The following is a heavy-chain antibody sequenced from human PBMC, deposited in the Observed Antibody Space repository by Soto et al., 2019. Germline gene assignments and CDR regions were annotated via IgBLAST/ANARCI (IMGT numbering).Heavy chain of an antibody. J-gene: IGHJ4*02. V-gene: IGHV3-21*01. CDR3: AREYSSSCFDY. CDR1: GFTFSSYS. Sequence: GGSLRLSCAASGFTFSSYSMNWVRQAPGKGLEWVSSISSSSSYIYYTDSVKGRITICRDNVKHSLYLQMNSLRAEDTAVYYCAREYSSSCFDYWGQGTLVTVSS. CDR2: ISSSSSYI. D-gene: IGHD6-13*01.